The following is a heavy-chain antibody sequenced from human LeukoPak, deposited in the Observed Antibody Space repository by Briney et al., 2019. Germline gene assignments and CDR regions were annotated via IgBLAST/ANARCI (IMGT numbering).Heavy chain of an antibody. Sequence: SGGSLRLSCAASGFTFSSHAMSWVRQAPGKGLEWVSAIRGSGDSTYYADSVKGRFTISRDNSKNTLYLQMNSLRAEDTAVYYCATREMATIKVHWCFDLWGRGTLVTVSS. D-gene: IGHD5-24*01. CDR1: GFTFSSHA. J-gene: IGHJ2*01. CDR3: ATREMATIKVHWCFDL. CDR2: IRGSGDST. V-gene: IGHV3-23*01.